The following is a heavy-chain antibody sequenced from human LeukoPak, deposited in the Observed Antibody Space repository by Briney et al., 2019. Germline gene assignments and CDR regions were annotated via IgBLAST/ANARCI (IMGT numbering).Heavy chain of an antibody. V-gene: IGHV3-49*03. D-gene: IGHD5-18*01. CDR2: IRSKAYGGTT. CDR3: TRGWPRGYSYGYGVY. J-gene: IGHJ4*02. CDR1: GFTFGDYA. Sequence: GGSLRLSCTASGFTFGDYAMSWFRQAPGKGLEWVGFIRSKAYGGTTEYAASVKGRFTISRDDSKSIAYLQMNRLKTEDTAVYYCTRGWPRGYSYGYGVYWGQGTLVTVSS.